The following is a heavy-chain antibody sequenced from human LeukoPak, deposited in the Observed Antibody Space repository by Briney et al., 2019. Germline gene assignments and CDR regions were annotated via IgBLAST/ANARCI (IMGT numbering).Heavy chain of an antibody. D-gene: IGHD4-23*01. CDR3: AICMTVALRDYYYGMDV. J-gene: IGHJ6*02. CDR2: ISGSGGST. Sequence: GGSLRLSCAASGFTFSSYAMSWVRQAPGKGLEWVSAISGSGGSTYYADSVKGRFTISRDNSKNTLYLQMNSLRAEDTAVYYCAICMTVALRDYYYGMDVWGQGTTVTVSS. V-gene: IGHV3-23*01. CDR1: GFTFSSYA.